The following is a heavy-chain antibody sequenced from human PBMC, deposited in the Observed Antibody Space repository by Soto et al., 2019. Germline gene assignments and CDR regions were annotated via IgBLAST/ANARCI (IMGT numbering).Heavy chain of an antibody. Sequence: QVQLQESGPGLVKPSQTLSLTCTVSGGSISSGGYYWSWIRQHPGKGLEWIGYIYYSGSTYYNPSLKSRVTISVDTSKNQFSLKLSSVTAADTAVYYCARTLMVRGVINYYYYYGMDVWGQGTTVTVSS. D-gene: IGHD3-10*01. J-gene: IGHJ6*02. V-gene: IGHV4-31*03. CDR3: ARTLMVRGVINYYYYYGMDV. CDR2: IYYSGST. CDR1: GGSISSGGYY.